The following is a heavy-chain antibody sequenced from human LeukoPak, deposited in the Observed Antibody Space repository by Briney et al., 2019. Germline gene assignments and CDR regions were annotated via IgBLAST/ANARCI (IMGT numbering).Heavy chain of an antibody. CDR3: ARDRQLGGYYYYGMDV. D-gene: IGHD6-6*01. Sequence: GGSLRLSCAASGFTFSSYGMHWVRQAPGKGLEWVAVIWYDGGNKYYADSVKGRFTISRDNSKNTLYLQMNSLRAEDTAVYYCARDRQLGGYYYYGMDVWGQGTTVTVSS. V-gene: IGHV3-33*01. J-gene: IGHJ6*02. CDR2: IWYDGGNK. CDR1: GFTFSSYG.